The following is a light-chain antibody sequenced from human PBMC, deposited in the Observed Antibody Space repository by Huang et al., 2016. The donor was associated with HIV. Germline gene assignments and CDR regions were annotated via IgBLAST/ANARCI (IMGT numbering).Light chain of an antibody. V-gene: IGKV3-20*01. J-gene: IGKJ4*01. CDR1: QSLRYAY. CDR3: LQYDRSPLT. CDR2: GAS. Sequence: EIVLTQSPGTLSLSPGETATFSCRASQSLRYAYIAWYQQRPGQAPRLLSYGASSRATGIPDRFSGSGSGTDFTLTINRLEPQDFAVYFCLQYDRSPLTFGGGTKVEL.